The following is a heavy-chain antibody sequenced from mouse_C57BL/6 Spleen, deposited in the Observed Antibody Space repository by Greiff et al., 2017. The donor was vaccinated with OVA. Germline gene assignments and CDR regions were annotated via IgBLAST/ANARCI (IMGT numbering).Heavy chain of an antibody. CDR2: IDPSDSYT. D-gene: IGHD1-1*01. CDR3: AFTTVVACYWYFDV. J-gene: IGHJ1*03. V-gene: IGHV1-59*01. Sequence: QVQLQQPGAELVRPGTSVKLSCKASGYTFTSYWMHWVKQRPGQGLEWIGVIDPSDSYTNYNQKFKGKATLTVDTSSSTAYMQLSSLTSEDAAVYYCAFTTVVACYWYFDVWGKGTTVTVSS. CDR1: GYTFTSYW.